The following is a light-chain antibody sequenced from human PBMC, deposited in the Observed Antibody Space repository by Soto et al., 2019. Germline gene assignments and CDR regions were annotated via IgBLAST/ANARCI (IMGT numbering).Light chain of an antibody. Sequence: MTQSPLSLPVTPGEPASISCRSNQSLLHNNGYNHLAWYQQKPGKAPKLLIYKASSLESGVPSRFSGSGSGTEFTLTISSLQPDDFATYYCQQYNSYSTTFGQRTK. CDR1: QSLLHNNGY. J-gene: IGKJ1*01. CDR2: KAS. CDR3: QQYNSYSTT. V-gene: IGKV1-5*03.